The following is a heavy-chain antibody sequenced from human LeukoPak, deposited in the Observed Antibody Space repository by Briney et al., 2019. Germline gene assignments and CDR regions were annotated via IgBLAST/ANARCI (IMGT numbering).Heavy chain of an antibody. CDR2: ISSSSSYI. V-gene: IGHV3-21*01. Sequence: PGGSLRPSCAASGFTFSSYWMHWVRQAPGKGLEWVSSISSSSSYIYYADSVKGRFTISRDNAKNSLYLQMNSLRAEDTAVYYCASNKGLDYWGQGTLVTVSS. CDR3: ASNKGLDY. CDR1: GFTFSSYW. D-gene: IGHD1/OR15-1a*01. J-gene: IGHJ4*02.